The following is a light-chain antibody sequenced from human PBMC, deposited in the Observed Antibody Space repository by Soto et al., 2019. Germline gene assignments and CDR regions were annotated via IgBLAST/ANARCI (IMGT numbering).Light chain of an antibody. Sequence: QSVLTQPRSVSGSPGQSVTISCTGTSSDVGGYNYVSWYQQHPGKAPKLMIYDVSKRPSGVPDRCSGSTSGNTASPTTSGLQAEDEADYYCCSDSGSYTLVVFGGGTKVTVL. J-gene: IGLJ2*01. V-gene: IGLV2-11*01. CDR2: DVS. CDR1: SSDVGGYNY. CDR3: CSDSGSYTLVV.